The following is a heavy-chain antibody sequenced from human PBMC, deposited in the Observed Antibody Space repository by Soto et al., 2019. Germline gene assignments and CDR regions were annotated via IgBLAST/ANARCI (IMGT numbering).Heavy chain of an antibody. CDR1: GFTLSMSA. D-gene: IGHD3-16*02. Sequence: EVQLMESGGGLVQPGGSLRLSYASSGFTLSMSAVNWVRQAPGKGLEWVSYISDSGDRTYYADSVKGRFTISRDRSKNTVSLQMYSLRAEDTAVYYCAKDRGIIVKAGDAFDVWGQGTKVTVSS. J-gene: IGHJ3*01. CDR3: AKDRGIIVKAGDAFDV. CDR2: ISDSGDRT. V-gene: IGHV3-23*01.